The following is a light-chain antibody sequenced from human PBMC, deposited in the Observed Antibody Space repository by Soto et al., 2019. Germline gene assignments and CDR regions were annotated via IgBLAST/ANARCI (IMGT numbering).Light chain of an antibody. Sequence: QSALTQPASVSGSPGQSITISCTGTDSDVGGYNYVSWFQQHPGKAPKLIVYEVNYRPSGVSTRFSASKFGNTASLTISGLQPDDEGDYYCCSYAPNNTWVFGGGTKVTVL. CDR1: DSDVGGYNY. CDR2: EVN. CDR3: CSYAPNNTWV. J-gene: IGLJ3*02. V-gene: IGLV2-14*01.